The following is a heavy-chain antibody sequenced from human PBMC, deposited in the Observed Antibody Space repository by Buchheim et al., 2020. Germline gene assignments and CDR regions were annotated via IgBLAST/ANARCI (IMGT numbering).Heavy chain of an antibody. CDR2: ISYDGSNK. Sequence: VQVVESGGGVVQPGRSLRLSCAASGFTFSSYAMHWVRQAPGKGLEWVAVISYDGSNKYYADSVKDRFTISRDNSKNTLYLQMNSLRAEDTAVYYCARGGGSGWYEVDYWGQGTL. V-gene: IGHV3-30-3*01. J-gene: IGHJ4*02. CDR3: ARGGGSGWYEVDY. CDR1: GFTFSSYA. D-gene: IGHD6-19*01.